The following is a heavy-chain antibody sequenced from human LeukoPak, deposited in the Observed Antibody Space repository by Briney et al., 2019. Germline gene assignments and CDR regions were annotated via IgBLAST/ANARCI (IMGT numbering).Heavy chain of an antibody. J-gene: IGHJ1*01. Sequence: GGSLRLSCAASGFTFSSYGMHWVRQAPGKGLEWVAHIRSDENYKHYADSVKGRFTISRDNSKNTVYEQRNRLRPEDTVVYYCAKDVHLRGDHWEQGTVVRVS. CDR1: GFTFSSYG. V-gene: IGHV3-30*02. CDR3: AKDVHLRGDH. D-gene: IGHD3-16*01. CDR2: IRSDENYK.